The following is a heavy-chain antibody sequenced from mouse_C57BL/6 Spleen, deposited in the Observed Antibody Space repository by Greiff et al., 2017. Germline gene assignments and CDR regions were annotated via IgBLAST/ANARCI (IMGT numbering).Heavy chain of an antibody. J-gene: IGHJ2*01. CDR2: IYPGSGNT. CDR3: ARAPICYGSGGYYFDY. CDR1: GYTFTDYY. D-gene: IGHD1-1*01. Sequence: QVQLQQSGPELVKPGASVKISCKASGYTFTDYYINWVKQRPGQGLEWIGWIYPGSGNTKYNEKFKGKATLTVDTTSSTAYMQLSSLTSGDSAVYFCARAPICYGSGGYYFDYWGQGTTLTVSS. V-gene: IGHV1-84*01.